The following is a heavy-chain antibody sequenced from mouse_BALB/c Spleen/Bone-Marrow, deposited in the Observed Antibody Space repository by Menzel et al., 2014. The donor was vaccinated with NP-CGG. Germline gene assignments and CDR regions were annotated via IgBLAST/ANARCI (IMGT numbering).Heavy chain of an antibody. Sequence: QVQLQQSGPGLVTPSQSLSITCTVSGFSFTDYGVNWVNQPPGKNLEWLGMIRGDGSTDYNSALKSRLSISKDNSQSQVFLKMNSLETDDTAWYYCARDLYYYGFDYWGQGTPLTVSS. CDR1: GFSFTDYG. V-gene: IGHV2-6-7*01. CDR2: IRGDGST. J-gene: IGHJ2*01. CDR3: ARDLYYYGFDY. D-gene: IGHD1-1*01.